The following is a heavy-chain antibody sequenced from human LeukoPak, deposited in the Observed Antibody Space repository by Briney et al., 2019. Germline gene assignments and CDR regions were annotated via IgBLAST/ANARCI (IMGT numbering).Heavy chain of an antibody. J-gene: IGHJ4*02. CDR3: ARGVVRAVHFDY. Sequence: GGSLRLSCAASGFTFSSYAMHRVRQAPGKGLEWVAVISYDGSNKYYADSVKGRFTISRDNSKNTLYLQMNSLRAEDTAVYYCARGVVRAVHFDYWGQGTLVTVSS. CDR2: ISYDGSNK. V-gene: IGHV3-30-3*01. CDR1: GFTFSSYA. D-gene: IGHD2/OR15-2a*01.